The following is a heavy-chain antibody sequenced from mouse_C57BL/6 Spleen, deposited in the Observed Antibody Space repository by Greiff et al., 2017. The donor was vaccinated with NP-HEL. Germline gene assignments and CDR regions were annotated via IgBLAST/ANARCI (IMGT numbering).Heavy chain of an antibody. D-gene: IGHD1-1*01. J-gene: IGHJ2*01. CDR2: IDPSDSYT. V-gene: IGHV1-69*01. CDR1: GYTFTSYW. CDR3: ARSRYYGSSAYYFDY. Sequence: QVQLQQPGAELVMPGASVKLSCKASGYTFTSYWMHWVKQRPGQGLEWIGEIDPSDSYTNYNQKFKGKSTLTVDKSSSTAYMQLSSLTSEDSAVYYCARSRYYGSSAYYFDYWGQGTTLTVSS.